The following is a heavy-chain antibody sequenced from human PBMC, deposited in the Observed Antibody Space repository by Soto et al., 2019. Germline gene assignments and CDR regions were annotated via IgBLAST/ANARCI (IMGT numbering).Heavy chain of an antibody. Sequence: QLQLVQSGAEVKKPGSSVKVSCKASGGTFSSFTVNWVRQAPGQGLEWMGGFMPILGAANYAPKFQGRVTIIADESTNPGYMELSSLRSEDTAVYYCARGNAFDIWGQGTMVTVS. V-gene: IGHV1-69*01. CDR2: FMPILGAA. CDR1: GGTFSSFT. J-gene: IGHJ3*02. CDR3: ARGNAFDI.